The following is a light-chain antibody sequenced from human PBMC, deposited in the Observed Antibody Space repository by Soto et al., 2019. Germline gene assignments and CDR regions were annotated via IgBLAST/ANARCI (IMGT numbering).Light chain of an antibody. Sequence: EILLTQSPGTLSLSPGERAPLSCRARQSVSSTYLAWYQQKPGQPPRLLIYDASKRATGIPTRFSGSGSGTDFTLTISSLQPEDFAVYYCQQRSKWPDAFGQGTRLEIK. CDR3: QQRSKWPDA. J-gene: IGKJ5*01. V-gene: IGKV3D-20*02. CDR2: DAS. CDR1: QSVSSTY.